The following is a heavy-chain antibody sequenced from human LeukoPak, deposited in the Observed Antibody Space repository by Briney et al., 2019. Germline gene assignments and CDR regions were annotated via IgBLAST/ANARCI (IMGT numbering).Heavy chain of an antibody. CDR3: GRAVGSTPYFYYGMDV. D-gene: IGHD1-26*01. CDR1: GYTFTNYG. CDR2: IRVNNGNT. V-gene: IGHV1-18*01. Sequence: ASVKVSCKASGYTFTNYGISWVRQAPGQGLEWMGWIRVNNGNTEFAQKVQDRVTMTTDTSTSTAYMELRSLRSDDTAVYYCGRAVGSTPYFYYGMDVWGQGTTVTVSS. J-gene: IGHJ6*02.